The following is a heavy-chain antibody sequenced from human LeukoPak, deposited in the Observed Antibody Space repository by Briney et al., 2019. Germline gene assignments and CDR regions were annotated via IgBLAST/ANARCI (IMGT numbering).Heavy chain of an antibody. CDR3: ARERGYDFWSGSRVLFDY. V-gene: IGHV3-11*04. CDR2: ISGSSSTI. CDR1: GFDFSGFS. J-gene: IGHJ4*02. D-gene: IGHD3-3*01. Sequence: PGGSLRLSCVVSGFDFSGFSMSWIRQAPGKGLEWISYISGSSSTIYYADSVKGRFTISRDNAKNSLYLQMTSLRADDTAAYYCARERGYDFWSGSRVLFDYWGQGTLVTVSS.